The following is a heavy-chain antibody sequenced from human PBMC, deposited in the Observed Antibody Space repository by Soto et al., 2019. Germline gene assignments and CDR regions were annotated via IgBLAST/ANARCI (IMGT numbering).Heavy chain of an antibody. J-gene: IGHJ4*02. Sequence: QVQLVESGGGVVQPGRSLRLSCAASGFAFSSYAMHWVRQAPGKGLEGVAVISYDGSNKYYADTVKGRFTISRDNSKNTLYMQMNSLRAEDKSVYYCARDLSGSGDWGQGTLVTVSS. D-gene: IGHD3-10*01. V-gene: IGHV3-30-3*01. CDR2: ISYDGSNK. CDR1: GFAFSSYA. CDR3: ARDLSGSGD.